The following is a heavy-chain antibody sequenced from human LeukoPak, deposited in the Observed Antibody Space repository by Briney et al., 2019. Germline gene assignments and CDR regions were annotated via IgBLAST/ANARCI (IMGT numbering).Heavy chain of an antibody. Sequence: PGGSLRLSCAASGFSFSSYNMNWVRQVPGKGLEWVGRIKSKTDGGTTDYAAPVRGRFTISRDDSKNTLYLQMNSLKTEDTAVYYCNTDPHIVVPPAAWGQGTLVTVSS. CDR2: IKSKTDGGTT. CDR1: GFSFSSYN. CDR3: NTDPHIVVPPAA. V-gene: IGHV3-15*01. D-gene: IGHD2-15*01. J-gene: IGHJ5*02.